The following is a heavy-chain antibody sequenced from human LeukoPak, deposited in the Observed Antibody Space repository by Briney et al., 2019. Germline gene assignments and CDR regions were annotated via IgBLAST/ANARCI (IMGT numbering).Heavy chain of an antibody. D-gene: IGHD3-9*01. V-gene: IGHV3-48*04. CDR3: ARGSPVRRDILTGYRPFDY. CDR2: ISSSSSTI. Sequence: GGSLRFSCAASGFTFSSYSMNWVRQAPGKGLEWVSYISSSSSTIYYADSVKGRFTISRDNAKNSLYLQMNSLRAEDTAVYYCARGSPVRRDILTGYRPFDYWGQGTLVTVSS. CDR1: GFTFSSYS. J-gene: IGHJ4*02.